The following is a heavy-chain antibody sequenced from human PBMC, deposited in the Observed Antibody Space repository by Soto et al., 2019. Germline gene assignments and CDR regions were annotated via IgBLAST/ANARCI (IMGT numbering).Heavy chain of an antibody. J-gene: IGHJ4*02. Sequence: EVQLVESGGGLVQPGGSLKLSCAASGFSFSSYWMHWLRQVPGKGLVWVSRINGDGDYTNYADSVKGRFTISRDNAKNTLYLQMNILRAEDTAVYYCSRERGGYSSVLWGKGTLVTVSS. CDR2: INGDGDYT. CDR3: SRERGGYSSVL. D-gene: IGHD2-15*01. CDR1: GFSFSSYW. V-gene: IGHV3-74*01.